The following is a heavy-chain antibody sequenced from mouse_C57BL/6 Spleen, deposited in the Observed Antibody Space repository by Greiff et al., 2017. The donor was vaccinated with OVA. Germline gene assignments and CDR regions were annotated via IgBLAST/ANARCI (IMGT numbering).Heavy chain of an antibody. CDR2: IWWDDDK. D-gene: IGHD4-1*01. CDR1: GFSLSTFGMG. Sequence: QVTLKESGPGILQPSQTLSLTCSFSGFSLSTFGMGVGWIRQPSGKGLEWLARIWWDDDKYYNPALKSRLTISKDTSKNQVFRKIAKVDTAETATYYGARIAGTGPWFAYWGQGTLVTVSA. J-gene: IGHJ3*01. V-gene: IGHV8-8*01. CDR3: ARIAGTGPWFAY.